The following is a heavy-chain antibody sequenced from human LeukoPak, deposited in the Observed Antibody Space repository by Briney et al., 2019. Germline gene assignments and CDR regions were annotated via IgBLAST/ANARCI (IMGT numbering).Heavy chain of an antibody. CDR1: GGTFCSYA. J-gene: IGHJ4*02. CDR3: ATYYYDSSGYYRAGYYFDY. V-gene: IGHV1-69*04. D-gene: IGHD3-22*01. CDR2: IIPIFGIA. Sequence: ASVKVSCKASGGTFCSYAISWVRQAPGQGLEWMGRIIPIFGIANYAQKFQGRVTITADKSTSTAYMELSSLRSEDTAVYYCATYYYDSSGYYRAGYYFDYWGQGTLVTVSS.